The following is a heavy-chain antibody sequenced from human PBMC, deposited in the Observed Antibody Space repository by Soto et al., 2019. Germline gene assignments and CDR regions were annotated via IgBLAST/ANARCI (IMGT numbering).Heavy chain of an antibody. D-gene: IGHD3-10*01. V-gene: IGHV1-69*01. CDR3: AFDPLEPITMAIPDY. CDR1: GGTFSSYA. CDR2: IIPIFGTA. Sequence: QVQLVQSGAEVKKPGSSVKVSCKASGGTFSSYAISWVRQAPGQGLEWMGGIIPIFGTANYAQKFQGRVTITADESTSTAYMELSSLRAEDTAVYYCAFDPLEPITMAIPDYWGQGTLVTVSS. J-gene: IGHJ4*02.